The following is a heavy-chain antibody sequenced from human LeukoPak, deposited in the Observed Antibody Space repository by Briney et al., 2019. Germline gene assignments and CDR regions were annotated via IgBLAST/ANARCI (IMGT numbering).Heavy chain of an antibody. V-gene: IGHV4-59*01. J-gene: IGHJ5*02. Sequence: SETLSLTCTVSGGSISSYYWSWIRQPPGKGLEWIGYIYYSGSTNYNPSLKSRVTISVDTSKNQFSPKLSSVTAADTAVYYCARAPSRNWFDPWGQGTLVTVSS. CDR1: GGSISSYY. CDR2: IYYSGST. CDR3: ARAPSRNWFDP. D-gene: IGHD2-2*01.